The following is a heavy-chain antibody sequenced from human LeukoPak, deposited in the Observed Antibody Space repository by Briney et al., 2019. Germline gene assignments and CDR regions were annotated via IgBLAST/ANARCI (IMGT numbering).Heavy chain of an antibody. J-gene: IGHJ6*03. CDR1: GFTFSSYG. Sequence: SGGSLRLSCAASGFTFSSYGIHWVRQAPGKGLEWVAVIWYGGSNKYYADSVKGRFTISRDNSKNTLYLQMNSLRAEDTAVYYCAKGFSSSDYYYYYYMDVWGKGTTVTVSS. CDR3: AKGFSSSDYYYYYYMDV. CDR2: IWYGGSNK. V-gene: IGHV3-30*02. D-gene: IGHD6-6*01.